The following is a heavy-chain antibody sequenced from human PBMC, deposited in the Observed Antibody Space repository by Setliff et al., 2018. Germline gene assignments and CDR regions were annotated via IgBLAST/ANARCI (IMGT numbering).Heavy chain of an antibody. CDR3: AVFNVTPTRKKYYSYLDV. CDR1: GYPFTHQG. D-gene: IGHD2-2*01. J-gene: IGHJ6*03. CDR2: ISAYNGDT. V-gene: IGHV1-18*01. Sequence: ASVKVSCKTSGYPFTHQGISWVRQAPGQGLEWMGWISAYNGDTNFIQKFHDRVTMTTDRSTSTAYMELSSLRSEDTAVYYCAVFNVTPTRKKYYSYLDVWGKGTTVTVSS.